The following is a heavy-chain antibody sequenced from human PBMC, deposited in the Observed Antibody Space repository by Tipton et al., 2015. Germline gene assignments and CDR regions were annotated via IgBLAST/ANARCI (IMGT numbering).Heavy chain of an antibody. CDR1: GFTFSSYV. D-gene: IGHD5-12*01. CDR2: ISDSGGSP. V-gene: IGHV3-23*01. CDR3: ARSGGYGWDF. Sequence: SLRLSCAASGFTFSSYVMAWVRQTPGKGLEWVSVISDSGGSPYYADSVKGRFSISRDNSKNSLHLQLNNLRAEDTAVYYCARSGGYGWDFWGQGTLVTVSS. J-gene: IGHJ4*02.